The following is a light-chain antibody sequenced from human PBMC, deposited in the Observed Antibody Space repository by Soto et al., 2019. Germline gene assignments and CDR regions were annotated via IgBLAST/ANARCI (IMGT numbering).Light chain of an antibody. V-gene: IGLV2-11*01. CDR3: CSYAGISRV. CDR1: SSVGYDY. J-gene: IGLJ2*01. Sequence: QSALTQPRSVSGSPGQSVTISCTGSSSVGYDYVSWYQQHPGKAPKLVIYDVNRRPSGVPDRFSGSKSGNTASLAISGLQAEDEADYYCCSYAGISRVFGGGTKLTVL. CDR2: DVN.